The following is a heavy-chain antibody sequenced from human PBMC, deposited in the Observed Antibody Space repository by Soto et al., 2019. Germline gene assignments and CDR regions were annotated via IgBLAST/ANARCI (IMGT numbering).Heavy chain of an antibody. J-gene: IGHJ4*02. CDR2: IYYSGST. CDR3: ASGDDILTGYYDVDY. CDR1: GGSISSSSYY. D-gene: IGHD3-9*01. V-gene: IGHV4-39*01. Sequence: PSETLSLTCTVSGGSISSSSYYWGWIRQPPGKGLEWIGSIYYSGSTYYNPSLKSRVTISVDTSKNQFSLKLSSVTAADTAVYYCASGDDILTGYYDVDYWGQGTLVT.